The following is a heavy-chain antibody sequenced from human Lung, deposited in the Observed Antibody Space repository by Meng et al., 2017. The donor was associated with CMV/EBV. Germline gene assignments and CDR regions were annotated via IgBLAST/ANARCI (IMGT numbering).Heavy chain of an antibody. V-gene: IGHV4-59*01. J-gene: IGHJ4*02. CDR3: ARGSYLAVEG. CDR2: FYYRGNS. CDR1: GGSINSYY. D-gene: IGHD2-21*01. Sequence: HVQVRGSGPGLVKPSETLSLTCTFSGGSINSYYWSWIRQPPGQGLEWLGYFYYRGNSNYNPSLKSRVTISVDTSKNLFSLNLTSVTAADAALYYCARGSYLAVEGWGLGTLVTVSS.